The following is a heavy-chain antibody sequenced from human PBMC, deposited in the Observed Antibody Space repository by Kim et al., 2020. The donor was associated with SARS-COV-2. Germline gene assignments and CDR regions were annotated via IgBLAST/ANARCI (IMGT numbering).Heavy chain of an antibody. CDR2: ISGSGVST. V-gene: IGHV3-23*01. CDR3: VSLTGYSSGWYGVY. J-gene: IGHJ4*02. CDR1: GLSFSSFA. D-gene: IGHD6-19*01. Sequence: GGSLRLSCAASGLSFSSFAMSWVRQVPGKGLEWVSAISGSGVSTYYADPVKGRFTISRDNSKNTLYLQMNSLRAEDTAVYYCVSLTGYSSGWYGVYLGQGTMVTVSS.